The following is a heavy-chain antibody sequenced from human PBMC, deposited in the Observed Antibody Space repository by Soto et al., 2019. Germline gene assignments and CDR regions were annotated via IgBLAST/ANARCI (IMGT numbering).Heavy chain of an antibody. CDR3: ARDPSIVGAPYYFDY. D-gene: IGHD1-26*01. J-gene: IGHJ4*02. V-gene: IGHV4-61*01. Sequence: PSETLSLTCTVSGGSVSSGSYYWSWIRQPPGKGLEWIGYIYYSGSTNYNPSLKSRVTISVDTSKNQFSLKLSSVTAADTAVYYCARDPSIVGAPYYFDYWGQGTLVTVSS. CDR2: IYYSGST. CDR1: GGSVSSGSYY.